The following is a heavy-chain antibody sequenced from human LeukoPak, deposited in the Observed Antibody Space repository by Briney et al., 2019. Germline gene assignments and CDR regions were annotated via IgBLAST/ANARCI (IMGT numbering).Heavy chain of an antibody. Sequence: SQTLSLTCTVSGGSISSGSYYWSWIRQPAGKGLEWIGRIYTSGSTNYNPPLKSRVTISVDTSKNQFSLKLSSVTAADAAVYYCARVNGDYTFYYMDVWGKGTTVTVSS. CDR2: IYTSGST. CDR3: ARVNGDYTFYYMDV. D-gene: IGHD4-17*01. V-gene: IGHV4-61*02. CDR1: GGSISSGSYY. J-gene: IGHJ6*03.